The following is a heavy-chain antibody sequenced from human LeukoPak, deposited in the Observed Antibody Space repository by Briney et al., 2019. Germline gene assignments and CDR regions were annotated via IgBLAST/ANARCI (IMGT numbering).Heavy chain of an antibody. V-gene: IGHV1-69*04. CDR3: ARLGVATTPNDY. J-gene: IGHJ4*02. D-gene: IGHD5-12*01. Sequence: PGASVKVSCKASGGTFSSYAISWVRQAPGQGLEWMGRIIPTLGIANYAQKFQGRVTITADKSTSTAYMELSSLRSEDTAVYYCARLGVATTPNDYWGLGTLVTVSS. CDR2: IIPTLGIA. CDR1: GGTFSSYA.